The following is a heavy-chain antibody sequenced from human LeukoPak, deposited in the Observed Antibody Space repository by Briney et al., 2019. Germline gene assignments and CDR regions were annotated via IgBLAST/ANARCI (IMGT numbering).Heavy chain of an antibody. CDR1: GFTVSSNY. Sequence: GGSLRLSCAASGFTVSSNYMSWVRQAPGKGLEWVSVIYSGGSTYYADSVKGRFTISRDNSKNTLYLQMNSLRAEDTAVYYCAKGDYGDYGVFDYWGQGTLVTVSS. D-gene: IGHD4-17*01. V-gene: IGHV3-53*01. CDR2: IYSGGST. CDR3: AKGDYGDYGVFDY. J-gene: IGHJ4*02.